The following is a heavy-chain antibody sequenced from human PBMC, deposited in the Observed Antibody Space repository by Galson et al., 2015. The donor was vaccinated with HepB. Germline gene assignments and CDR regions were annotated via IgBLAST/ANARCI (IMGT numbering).Heavy chain of an antibody. D-gene: IGHD3-22*01. CDR3: ARSGSGYYSAPPDY. CDR1: RFTVSSKY. J-gene: IGHJ4*02. Sequence: SLRLSCAASRFTVSSKYMSWVRQAPGKGLEWVSVIYSGGSTYYADSVKGRFTISRDNSKNTLYLQMNSLRAEDTAVYYCARSGSGYYSAPPDYWGQGTLVTVSS. CDR2: IYSGGST. V-gene: IGHV3-66*01.